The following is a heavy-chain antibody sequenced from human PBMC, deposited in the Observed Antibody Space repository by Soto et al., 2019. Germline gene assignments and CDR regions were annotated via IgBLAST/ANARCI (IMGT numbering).Heavy chain of an antibody. CDR3: ARDDSSGYIFDY. J-gene: IGHJ4*02. D-gene: IGHD3-22*01. V-gene: IGHV4-38-2*02. CDR2: IYQSGST. Sequence: SETLSLTCAVSGYSISSGYYWGWIRQSPGKGLEWIGSIYQSGSTYYNPSLKSRVTISVDTSKNQFSLKMRSVTAADTAVYYCARDDSSGYIFDYWGQGTLVTVSS. CDR1: GYSISSGYY.